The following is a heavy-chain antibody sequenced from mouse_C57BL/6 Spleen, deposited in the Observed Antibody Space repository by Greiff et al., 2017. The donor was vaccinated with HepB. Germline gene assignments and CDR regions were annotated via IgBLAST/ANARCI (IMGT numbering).Heavy chain of an antibody. Sequence: QVQLKQSGAELVKPGASVKLSCKASGYTFTSYWMHWVKQRPGRGLEWIGRIDPNSGGTKYNEKFKSKATLTVDKPSSTAYMQLSSLTSEDSAVYYCARAGGYDYDGAWFAYWGQGTLVTVSA. CDR3: ARAGGYDYDGAWFAY. V-gene: IGHV1-72*01. CDR2: IDPNSGGT. J-gene: IGHJ3*01. D-gene: IGHD2-4*01. CDR1: GYTFTSYW.